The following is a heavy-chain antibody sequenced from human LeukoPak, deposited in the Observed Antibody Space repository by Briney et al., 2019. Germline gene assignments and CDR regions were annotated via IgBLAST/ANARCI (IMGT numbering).Heavy chain of an antibody. CDR2: IKQDGSEK. CDR3: ARDSPRDYYDSSGYLPRGMDV. D-gene: IGHD3-22*01. V-gene: IGHV3-7*01. J-gene: IGHJ6*02. Sequence: GGSLRLSCAASGFTFSSYWMSWVRQAPGKGLEWVANIKQDGSEKYYVDSVKGRFTISRDNAKNSLYLQMNSLRAEDTAVYYCARDSPRDYYDSSGYLPRGMDVWGQGTTVTVSS. CDR1: GFTFSSYW.